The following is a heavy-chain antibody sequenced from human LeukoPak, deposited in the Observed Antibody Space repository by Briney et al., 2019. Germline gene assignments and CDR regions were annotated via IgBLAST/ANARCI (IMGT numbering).Heavy chain of an antibody. CDR1: GYTFTSYG. D-gene: IGHD6-6*01. CDR2: ISAYNGNT. V-gene: IGHV1-18*01. CDR3: ARDLIYSSSSVWDDTFDI. Sequence: GASVKVSCKASGYTFTSYGISWVRQAPGQGLEWMGWISAYNGNTNYAQKLQGRVTMTTDTSTSTAYMELRSLRSDDTAVYYCARDLIYSSSSVWDDTFDIWGQGTMVTVSS. J-gene: IGHJ3*02.